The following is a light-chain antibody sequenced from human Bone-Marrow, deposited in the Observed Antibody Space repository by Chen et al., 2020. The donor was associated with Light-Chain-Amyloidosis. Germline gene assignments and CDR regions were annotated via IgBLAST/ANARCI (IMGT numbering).Light chain of an antibody. CDR1: DLPTKY. CDR3: QSADSSGTYEVI. J-gene: IGLJ2*01. CDR2: RDT. Sequence: SYDLTQPPSVSVSPGQTARITCSGDDLPTKYAYCYQQKPGQAPVLVIHRDTERPSGISERFSGSSSGTTATLTIRGVQAEDEADYHCQSADSSGTYEVIFGGGTKLTGL. V-gene: IGLV3-25*03.